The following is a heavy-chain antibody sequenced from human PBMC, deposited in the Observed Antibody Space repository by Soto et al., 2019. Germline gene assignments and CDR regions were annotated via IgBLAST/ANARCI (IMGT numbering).Heavy chain of an antibody. Sequence: SETLSLTCTVSGGSVSSGSYYWSWIRQPPGKGLEWIGYIYYSGSTNYNPSLKSRVTISVDTSKNQFSLKLSSVTAADTAAYYCARHVYDFWSGYHYYYGMDVWGQGTTVTVSS. V-gene: IGHV4-61*01. D-gene: IGHD3-3*01. J-gene: IGHJ6*02. CDR2: IYYSGST. CDR3: ARHVYDFWSGYHYYYGMDV. CDR1: GGSVSSGSYY.